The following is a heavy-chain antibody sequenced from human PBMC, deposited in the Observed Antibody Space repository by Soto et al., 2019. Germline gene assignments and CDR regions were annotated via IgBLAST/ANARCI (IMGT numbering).Heavy chain of an antibody. V-gene: IGHV2-26*01. CDR2: IFSNDEK. Sequence: SGPTLVNPTETLTLTCTVSGFSLSNARMGVSWIRQPPGKALEWLAHIFSNDEKSYSTSLKSRLTISKDTSKNQVVLTMTNMDPVDTATYYCAHRREGSSWDYFDYWGQGTLVTVSS. CDR3: AHRREGSSWDYFDY. CDR1: GFSLSNARMG. D-gene: IGHD6-13*01. J-gene: IGHJ4*02.